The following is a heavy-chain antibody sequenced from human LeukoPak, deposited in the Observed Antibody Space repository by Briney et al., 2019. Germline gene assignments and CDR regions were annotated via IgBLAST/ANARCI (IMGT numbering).Heavy chain of an antibody. CDR2: MNPNSGNT. V-gene: IGHV1-8*01. D-gene: IGHD2-15*01. CDR1: GYTFTSYD. CDR3: ARAPFGCSGGSCYSYYYYGMDV. Sequence: GASVKVSCKAPGYTFTSYDINWVRQATGQGLEWMGWMNPNSGNTGYAQKFQGRVTMTRNTSISTAYMELSSLRSEDTAVYYCARAPFGCSGGSCYSYYYYGMDVWGQGTTVTVSS. J-gene: IGHJ6*02.